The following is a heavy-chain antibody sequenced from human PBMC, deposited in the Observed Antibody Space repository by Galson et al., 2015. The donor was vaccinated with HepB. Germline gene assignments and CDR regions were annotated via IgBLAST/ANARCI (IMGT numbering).Heavy chain of an antibody. CDR1: GFTFSSYA. Sequence: SLRLSCAASGFTFSSYAMHWVRQAPGKGLEWVAVISYDGSNKYYADSVKGRFTISRDNSKNTLYLQMNSLRAEDTAVYYCARLAGGSYSGSYRTASDYWGQGTLVTVSS. CDR2: ISYDGSNK. V-gene: IGHV3-30-3*01. J-gene: IGHJ4*02. CDR3: ARLAGGSYSGSYRTASDY. D-gene: IGHD1-26*01.